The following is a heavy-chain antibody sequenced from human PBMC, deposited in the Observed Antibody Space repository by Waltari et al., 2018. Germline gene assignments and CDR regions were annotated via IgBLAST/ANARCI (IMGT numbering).Heavy chain of an antibody. V-gene: IGHV1-3*03. Sequence: QVQLVQSGAEVKKPGASVMVSCKASGYTFSSYAMPWARQAPGQRLEWMGWINAGNGNTKYSQEFQGRVTITRDTSASTAYMELSRLRSDDTAVYYCARPAGNDYFDYWGQGTLVTVSS. CDR1: GYTFSSYA. J-gene: IGHJ4*02. CDR2: INAGNGNT. CDR3: ARPAGNDYFDY. D-gene: IGHD6-13*01.